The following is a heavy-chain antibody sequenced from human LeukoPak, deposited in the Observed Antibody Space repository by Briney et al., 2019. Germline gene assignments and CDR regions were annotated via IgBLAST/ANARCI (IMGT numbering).Heavy chain of an antibody. CDR2: IYYSGST. J-gene: IGHJ6*03. CDR3: ARAKSGGAYTFYYYMDV. CDR1: GGSISSYY. Sequence: SGTLSLTCTVSGGSISSYYWSWIRQPPGKGLEWIGYIYYSGSTNYNPSLKSRVTISVDTSKNQFSLKLSSVTAADTAVYYCARAKSGGAYTFYYYMDVWGKGTTVTVSS. D-gene: IGHD1-26*01. V-gene: IGHV4-59*01.